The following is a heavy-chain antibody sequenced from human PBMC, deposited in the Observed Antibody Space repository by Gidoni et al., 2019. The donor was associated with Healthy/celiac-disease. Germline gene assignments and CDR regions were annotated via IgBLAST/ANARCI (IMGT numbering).Heavy chain of an antibody. CDR3: AKTSHDFWSGYYDVNFDY. J-gene: IGHJ4*02. CDR2: ISGSGGSK. Sequence: EVQLVESGGGLVQPGGSLRLSCAASGFTFTRYAMSWVRQAPGKGLEWVSVISGSGGSKYYADSVKGRFTISRDNSKNTLYLQMNSLRAEDTAVYYCAKTSHDFWSGYYDVNFDYWGQGTLVTVSS. D-gene: IGHD3-3*01. CDR1: GFTFTRYA. V-gene: IGHV3-23*04.